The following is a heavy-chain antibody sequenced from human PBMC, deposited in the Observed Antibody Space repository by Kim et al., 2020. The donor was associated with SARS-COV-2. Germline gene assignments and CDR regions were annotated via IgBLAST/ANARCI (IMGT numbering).Heavy chain of an antibody. D-gene: IGHD4-17*01. CDR3: TTGEGIDTRYGDYAYYFDY. CDR2: IKSKTDGGTT. V-gene: IGHV3-15*01. J-gene: IGHJ4*02. CDR1: GFTFSNAW. Sequence: GGSLRLSCAASGFTFSNAWMSWVRQAPGKGLEWVGRIKSKTDGGTTDYAAPVKGRFTISRDDSKNTLYLQMNSLKTEDTAVYYCTTGEGIDTRYGDYAYYFDYWGQGTLVTVSS.